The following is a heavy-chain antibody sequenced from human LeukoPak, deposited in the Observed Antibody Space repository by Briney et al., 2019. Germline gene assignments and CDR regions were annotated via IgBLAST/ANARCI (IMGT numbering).Heavy chain of an antibody. CDR1: GYTFTGNY. J-gene: IGHJ4*02. CDR3: ARVGLVSSSWYYDY. V-gene: IGHV1-2*02. Sequence: ASVKVSCKASGYTFTGNYMHWVRQAPGQGLECMGWINPNSGGTSYAQKFQGRVTMTRDTSISTAYMELSRLRSDDTAVYYCARVGLVSSSWYYDYWGQGTLVTVSS. CDR2: INPNSGGT. D-gene: IGHD6-13*01.